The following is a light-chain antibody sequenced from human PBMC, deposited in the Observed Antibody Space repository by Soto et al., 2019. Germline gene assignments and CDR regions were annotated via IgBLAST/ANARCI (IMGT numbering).Light chain of an antibody. CDR2: DVS. CDR1: SSDVGGYNY. V-gene: IGLV2-11*01. Sequence: VVTEPRSVSGSPGQAVTISCTGTSSDVGGYNYVSWYQQHPGKAPKLMIYDVSKRPSGVPDRFSGSKSGNTASLTISGLQAEDEADYYCCSYAGSYTYVFGTGTKVTVL. J-gene: IGLJ1*01. CDR3: CSYAGSYTYV.